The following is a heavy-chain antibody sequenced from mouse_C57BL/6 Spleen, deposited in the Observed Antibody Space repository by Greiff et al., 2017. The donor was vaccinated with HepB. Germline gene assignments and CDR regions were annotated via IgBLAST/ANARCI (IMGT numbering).Heavy chain of an antibody. CDR2: INPNNGGT. CDR3: ARLLLNYLDY. CDR1: GYTFTDYY. D-gene: IGHD2-1*01. Sequence: EVQLQQSGPELVKPGASVKISCKASGYTFTDYYMNWVKQSHGKSLEWIGDINPNNGGTSYNQKFKGKATLTVDKSSSTAYMELRSLTSEDSAVYYCARLLLNYLDYWGQGTTLTVSS. J-gene: IGHJ2*01. V-gene: IGHV1-26*01.